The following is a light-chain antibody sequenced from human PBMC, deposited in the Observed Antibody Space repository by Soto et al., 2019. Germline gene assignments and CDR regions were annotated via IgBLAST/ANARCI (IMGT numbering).Light chain of an antibody. V-gene: IGKV2-24*01. Sequence: DIVLTQTPLSSPVTLGQPASISCRSSQSLLHSDGETYLSWLQQRPGQPPRLLIYKISNLFSGVPDRFSGSGAGTDFTLKISRVEAEDGGIYYCMQATKYPPYTFGQGTKLEIK. CDR1: QSLLHSDGETY. CDR2: KIS. J-gene: IGKJ2*01. CDR3: MQATKYPPYT.